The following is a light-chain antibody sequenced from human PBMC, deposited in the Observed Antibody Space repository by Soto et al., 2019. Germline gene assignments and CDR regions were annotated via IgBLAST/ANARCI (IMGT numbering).Light chain of an antibody. V-gene: IGLV3-21*04. CDR1: NIGSKS. J-gene: IGLJ1*01. CDR2: FNG. Sequence: SSILTQPPSVSVAPGETARITCGGDNIGSKSVHWYQQKPGQAPVLVIYFNGDRPSGIPERFSGSNSENTPTLTISRVEAGDEADYYCQVWDSNSDHQVFGTGTKLTVL. CDR3: QVWDSNSDHQV.